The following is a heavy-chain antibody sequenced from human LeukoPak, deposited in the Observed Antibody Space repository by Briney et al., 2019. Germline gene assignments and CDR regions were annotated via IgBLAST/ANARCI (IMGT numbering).Heavy chain of an antibody. D-gene: IGHD2-2*01. Sequence: SETLSLTCTVSGGSISSYYWSWIRQPPGKGLEWIGYIYYSGSTNYNPSLKSRVTISVDTSKNQFSLKLSSVAAADTAVYYCARSSIGYCSSTSCLFDYWGQGTLVTVSS. CDR1: GGSISSYY. CDR2: IYYSGST. V-gene: IGHV4-59*01. CDR3: ARSSIGYCSSTSCLFDY. J-gene: IGHJ4*02.